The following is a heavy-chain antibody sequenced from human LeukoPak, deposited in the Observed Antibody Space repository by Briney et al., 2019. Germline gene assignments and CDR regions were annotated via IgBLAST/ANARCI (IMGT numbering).Heavy chain of an antibody. Sequence: GGSLRLSCAASGFTFSSYAMHWVRQAPGKGLEWVSYISSSGVTIYYVDSVKGRFTISRDNAKNSLYLHMDSLRAEDTAVYYCARYGVTHYFDFWGQGTLVTVSS. J-gene: IGHJ4*02. CDR1: GFTFSSYA. CDR3: ARYGVTHYFDF. V-gene: IGHV3-48*03. D-gene: IGHD4-17*01. CDR2: ISSSGVTI.